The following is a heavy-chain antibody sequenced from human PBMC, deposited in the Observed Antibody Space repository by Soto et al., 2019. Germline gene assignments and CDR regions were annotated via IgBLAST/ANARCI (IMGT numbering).Heavy chain of an antibody. J-gene: IGHJ5*02. CDR1: GGTFSSYA. D-gene: IGHD3-9*01. Sequence: SVKVSCKASGGTFSSYAISWVRQAPGQGLEWMGGIIPIFGTANYAQKFQGRVTITADESTSTAYMELSSLRSEDTAVYYCARVLRYFDWLLYGWFDPWGQGTLVTVSS. CDR2: IIPIFGTA. CDR3: ARVLRYFDWLLYGWFDP. V-gene: IGHV1-69*13.